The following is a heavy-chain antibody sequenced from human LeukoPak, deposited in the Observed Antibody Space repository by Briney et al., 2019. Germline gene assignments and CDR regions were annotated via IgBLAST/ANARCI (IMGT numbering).Heavy chain of an antibody. CDR2: ISGSSNKI. CDR3: ARIPNSANFPNWFDP. J-gene: IGHJ5*02. D-gene: IGHD4/OR15-4a*01. V-gene: IGHV3-21*01. CDR1: GFTFSTST. Sequence: GGSLRLSCAASGFTFSTSTMNWVRQAPGKGLEWMSSISGSSNKIYYAGSVKGRFTISRDNAKNSLYLQMNSLRAEDTAVYYCARIPNSANFPNWFDPWGQGTLVTVSS.